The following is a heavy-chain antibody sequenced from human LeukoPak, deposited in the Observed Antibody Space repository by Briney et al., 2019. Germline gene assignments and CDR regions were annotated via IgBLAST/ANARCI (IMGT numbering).Heavy chain of an antibody. V-gene: IGHV1-46*01. D-gene: IGHD3-10*01. CDR3: ARDLWFGEYYFDY. J-gene: IGHJ4*02. Sequence: GASVKVSCKASGYTFTSYYMHWVRQAPGRGLEWMGIINPSGGSTSYAQKFQGRVTMTRDMSTSTVYMELSSLRSEDTAVYYCARDLWFGEYYFDYWGQGTLVTVSS. CDR1: GYTFTSYY. CDR2: INPSGGST.